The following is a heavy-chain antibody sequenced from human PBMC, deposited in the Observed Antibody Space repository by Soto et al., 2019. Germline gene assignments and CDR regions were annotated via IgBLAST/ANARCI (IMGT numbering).Heavy chain of an antibody. J-gene: IGHJ6*03. Sequence: GGSLRLSCAASGFTFSSYGMHWVRQAPGKGLEWVAVIWYDGSNKYYADSVKGRFTISRDNSKNTLYLQMNSLGAEDTAVYYCARDPLNYDILTGYYTDYYYYYMDVWGKGTTVTVSS. CDR3: ARDPLNYDILTGYYTDYYYYYMDV. CDR1: GFTFSSYG. CDR2: IWYDGSNK. D-gene: IGHD3-9*01. V-gene: IGHV3-33*01.